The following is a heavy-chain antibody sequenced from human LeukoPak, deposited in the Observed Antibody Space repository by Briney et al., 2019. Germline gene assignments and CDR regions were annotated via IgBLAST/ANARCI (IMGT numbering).Heavy chain of an antibody. V-gene: IGHV3-74*01. D-gene: IGHD5-18*01. CDR2: INGDASST. CDR1: GLTLSGYC. J-gene: IGHJ4*02. Sequence: GGSLRLSCAASGLTLSGYCMHWVRQAPGKGLVWVSRINGDASSTSYADSVKGRFTISRDNTKSTLYLQMNSLRVEDTAVYYCARARGNTYGYVEYWGQGTLVTVSS. CDR3: ARARGNTYGYVEY.